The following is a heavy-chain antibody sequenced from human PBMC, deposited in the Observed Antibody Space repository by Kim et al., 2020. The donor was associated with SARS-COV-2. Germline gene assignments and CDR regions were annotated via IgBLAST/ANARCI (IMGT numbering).Heavy chain of an antibody. D-gene: IGHD6-19*01. J-gene: IGHJ3*02. V-gene: IGHV4-59*09. Sequence: PSRKSRVTISGDKSKNQFSLKLSSVTAADTAVYYCARGQVAVAGFDAFDIWGQGTMVTVSS. CDR3: ARGQVAVAGFDAFDI.